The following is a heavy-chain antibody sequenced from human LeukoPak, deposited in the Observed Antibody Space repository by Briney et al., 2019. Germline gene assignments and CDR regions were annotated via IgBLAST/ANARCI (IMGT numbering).Heavy chain of an antibody. CDR3: ASSGYQMGY. D-gene: IGHD3-22*01. Sequence: PGGSLRLSCAASGFTFSSFEMNWVRQAPGEGLGWVSYISSSGSTMYYADSVKGRFTISKDNAKNSLYLQMNSLRAEDTAVYYCASSGYQMGYWGQGTLVTVSS. CDR1: GFTFSSFE. CDR2: ISSSGSTM. J-gene: IGHJ4*02. V-gene: IGHV3-48*03.